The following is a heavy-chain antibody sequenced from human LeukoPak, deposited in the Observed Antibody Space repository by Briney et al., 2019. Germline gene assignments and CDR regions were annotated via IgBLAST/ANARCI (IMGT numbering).Heavy chain of an antibody. D-gene: IGHD5-18*01. CDR1: GYNFGSYW. CDR2: IYPGDSET. J-gene: IGHJ4*02. V-gene: IGHV5-51*01. CDR3: ARHRETTMARRAFDY. Sequence: GESLMISCEASGYNFGSYWLGWVRQTPGKGLEWMGIIYPGDSETRYSPSFEGQVTISVDKSTAFLQWGSLKASDTGMYYCARHRETTMARRAFDYWGQGTLVTVSS.